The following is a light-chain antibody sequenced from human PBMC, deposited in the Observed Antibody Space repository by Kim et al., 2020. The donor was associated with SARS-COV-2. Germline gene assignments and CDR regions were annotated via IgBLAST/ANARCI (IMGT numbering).Light chain of an antibody. CDR1: SSDVCVYNH. CDR2: DVS. CDR3: SSYTSSSTLV. J-gene: IGLJ2*01. V-gene: IGLV2-14*03. Sequence: GQAITVSCTGTSSDVCVYNHVSWYQQHPGKAPKLMIYDVSNRPSGVSNRFSGSKSGNTASLTISGLQADDEADYYCSSYTSSSTLVFGGGTQLTVL.